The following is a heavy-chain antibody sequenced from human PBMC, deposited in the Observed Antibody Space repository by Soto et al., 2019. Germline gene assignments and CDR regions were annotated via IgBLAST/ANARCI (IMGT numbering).Heavy chain of an antibody. CDR2: ISASGDGT. CDR3: AKVDGFLWFELDS. CDR1: GFTFSSFA. D-gene: IGHD3-10*01. V-gene: IGHV3-23*01. J-gene: IGHJ4*02. Sequence: SGGGLVQPGGSLRLSCAASGFTFSSFAMSWVRQAPGKGLEWVSAISASGDGTYYADSVKGRFTISRDNSKNTLYLQMSSLRAEDTAVYYCAKVDGFLWFELDSWGQGTLVTVSS.